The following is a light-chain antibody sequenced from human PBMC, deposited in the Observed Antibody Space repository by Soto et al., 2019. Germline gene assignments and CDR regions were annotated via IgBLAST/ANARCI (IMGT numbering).Light chain of an antibody. CDR3: QQNNNWPLT. V-gene: IGKV3-15*01. Sequence: EIVLTQSPATLSLSPGESVTRSCRASQSVNRNVAWYQQRPGQAPRLLISGASTRATGVPARFSGSGSGTDFALTISSLQSEDFAVYFCQQNNNWPLTFGGGTKVDIK. J-gene: IGKJ4*01. CDR2: GAS. CDR1: QSVNRN.